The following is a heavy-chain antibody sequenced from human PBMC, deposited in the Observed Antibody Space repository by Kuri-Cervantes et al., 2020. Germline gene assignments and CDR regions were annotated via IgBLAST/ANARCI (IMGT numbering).Heavy chain of an antibody. CDR1: GFTFSSYA. CDR2: ISGSGGST. CDR3: AKEVPYYDFWSGYYPYGMDV. J-gene: IGHJ6*02. V-gene: IGHV3-23*01. Sequence: GGSLRLSCAASGFTFSSYAMSWVRQAPGKGLEWVSAISGSGGSTYYADSVKGRFTISRDNSKNTLYLQMNSLRAEDTAVYYCAKEVPYYDFWSGYYPYGMDVWGQGTMVTVSS. D-gene: IGHD3-3*01.